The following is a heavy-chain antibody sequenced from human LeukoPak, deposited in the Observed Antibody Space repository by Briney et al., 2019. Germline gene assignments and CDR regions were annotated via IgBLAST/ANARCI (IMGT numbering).Heavy chain of an antibody. J-gene: IGHJ4*02. CDR1: GFTFSSYG. V-gene: IGHV3-30*02. D-gene: IGHD3-3*01. Sequence: PGGSLRLSCAASGFTFSSYGMHWVRQAPGKVLEWVAFIRYDGSNKYYADSVKGRFTISRDNSKNTLYLQMNSLRAEDTAVYYCAKDLPRYYDFWSGFDYWGQGTLVTVSS. CDR3: AKDLPRYYDFWSGFDY. CDR2: IRYDGSNK.